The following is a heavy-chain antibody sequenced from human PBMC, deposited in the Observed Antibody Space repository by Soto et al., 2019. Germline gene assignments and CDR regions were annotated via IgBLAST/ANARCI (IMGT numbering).Heavy chain of an antibody. Sequence: GSGPTLVNPTQTLTLTCTFSGFSLSTSGVGVGWIRQPPGKALEWLALIYWDDDKRYSPSLKSRLTITKDTSKNQVVLTMTNMDPVDTATYYCAHSLPVFGMVRGVISGSVSKEDSPYYFDYWGQGTLVTVSS. CDR1: GFSLSTSGVG. D-gene: IGHD3-10*01. V-gene: IGHV2-5*02. CDR3: AHSLPVFGMVRGVISGSVSKEDSPYYFDY. CDR2: IYWDDDK. J-gene: IGHJ4*02.